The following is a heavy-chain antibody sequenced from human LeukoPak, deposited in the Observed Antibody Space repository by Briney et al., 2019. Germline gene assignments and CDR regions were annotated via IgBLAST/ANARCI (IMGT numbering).Heavy chain of an antibody. CDR2: TYYRSKWYN. V-gene: IGHV6-1*01. J-gene: IGHJ4*02. CDR3: ARGGRGYCTSSSCYFDY. D-gene: IGHD2-2*01. Sequence: SQTLSLTCAISGDSVSSTAWNCIRQSPSRGLEWLGRTYYRSKWYNDYAVSVKSRITINPDTSKNQFSLQLNSVTPEDTAVYYCARGGRGYCTSSSCYFDYWGQGTLVTVSS. CDR1: GDSVSSTA.